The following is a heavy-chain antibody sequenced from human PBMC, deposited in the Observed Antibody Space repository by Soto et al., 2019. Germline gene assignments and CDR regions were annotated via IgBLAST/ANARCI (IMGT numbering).Heavy chain of an antibody. CDR1: GFTFSNYA. J-gene: IGHJ4*02. CDR3: AKDQGSSWYEIDY. CDR2: ICGSGGST. D-gene: IGHD6-13*01. Sequence: EVQLLESGGGLVQPGGSLRLSCAASGFTFSNYAVTWVRQAPGKGLEWVSTICGSGGSTYYADSVKGRFTISRDNSKNTLYLQMNSLRAEDTAVYYCAKDQGSSWYEIDYWGQGTLVTVSS. V-gene: IGHV3-23*01.